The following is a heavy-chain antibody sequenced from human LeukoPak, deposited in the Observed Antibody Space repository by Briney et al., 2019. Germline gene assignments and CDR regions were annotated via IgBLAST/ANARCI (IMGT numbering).Heavy chain of an antibody. Sequence: GGPLSLSSAASGITLSDYDMSWTRQAPGKVLELVSYISCSGSTIYDADSVKGRFTVSRDNAKNSLYLQMNRLRAEDTAVYYCAKTRGQGYCSGGSCYSFDYWGQGTLVTVSS. J-gene: IGHJ4*02. CDR1: GITLSDYD. V-gene: IGHV3-11*01. CDR2: ISCSGSTI. D-gene: IGHD2-15*01. CDR3: AKTRGQGYCSGGSCYSFDY.